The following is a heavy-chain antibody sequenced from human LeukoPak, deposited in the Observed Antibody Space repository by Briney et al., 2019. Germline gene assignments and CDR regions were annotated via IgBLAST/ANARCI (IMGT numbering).Heavy chain of an antibody. D-gene: IGHD6-19*01. J-gene: IGHJ4*02. CDR2: INPNNGAT. CDR3: ARDRVGSGWPRPFYFEF. V-gene: IGHV1-2*02. Sequence: ASVKVSCKPSGYTFTGYYLHCGRQAPGQALEWMGWINPNNGATVYAQNFQGRVTMSRDTSISTAYMYLSSLRSDDTAVYYCARDRVGSGWPRPFYFEFWGQGTLVTVSS. CDR1: GYTFTGYY.